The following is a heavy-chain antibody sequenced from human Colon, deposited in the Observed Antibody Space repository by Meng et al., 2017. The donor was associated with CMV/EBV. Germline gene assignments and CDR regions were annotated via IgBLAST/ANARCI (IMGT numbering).Heavy chain of an antibody. CDR3: ARDKGFLGGTFDY. Sequence: GGSLRLSCAASGFTFSSYEMNWIRQAPGKGLECIAYISFSGNTIYYADSVKGRFTVSRDDARDSLYLQLNSLRAEDTALYYCARDKGFLGGTFDYWGQGTLVTVSS. CDR1: GFTFSSYE. V-gene: IGHV3-48*03. CDR2: ISFSGNTI. J-gene: IGHJ4*02. D-gene: IGHD1-26*01.